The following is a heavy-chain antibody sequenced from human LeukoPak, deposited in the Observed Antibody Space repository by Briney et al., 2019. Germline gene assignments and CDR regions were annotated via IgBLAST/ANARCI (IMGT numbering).Heavy chain of an antibody. Sequence: GASVKVSCKASGYTFTSYYMHWVRQAPGQGLEWMGIINPSGGSTSYAQKFQGRVTMTRDTSTSTVYMELSSLRSEDTAVYYCASSDCTNGVCYTHAFDIWGQGTMVTVSS. CDR1: GYTFTSYY. CDR3: ASSDCTNGVCYTHAFDI. J-gene: IGHJ3*02. D-gene: IGHD2-8*01. CDR2: INPSGGST. V-gene: IGHV1-46*01.